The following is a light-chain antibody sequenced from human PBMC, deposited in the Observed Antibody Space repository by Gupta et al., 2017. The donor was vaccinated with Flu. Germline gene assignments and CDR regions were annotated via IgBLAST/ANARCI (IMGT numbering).Light chain of an antibody. CDR3: QQYRSSPWT. Sequence: PSTLSASVGDRVTITCRASQSIDSWLAWYQKKPGRAPKSLIYKASSLETGVPSRFSGSGSGTEFSLTISSLQPDDFATYYCQQYRSSPWTSGQGTKVEIK. J-gene: IGKJ1*01. V-gene: IGKV1-5*03. CDR2: KAS. CDR1: QSIDSW.